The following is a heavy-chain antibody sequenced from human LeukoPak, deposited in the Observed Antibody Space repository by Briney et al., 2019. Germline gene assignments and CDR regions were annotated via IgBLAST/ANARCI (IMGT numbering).Heavy chain of an antibody. Sequence: GGSLRLSCAASGFTVSSNYMSWVRQAPGKGLEWVSVIYSGGSTYYADSVKGRFTISRDNSKNTLYLQMNSLRAEDTAVYYCVVGANRSVYYYYGMDVWGQGTTVTVSS. CDR1: GFTVSSNY. CDR2: IYSGGST. D-gene: IGHD1-26*01. J-gene: IGHJ6*02. CDR3: VVGANRSVYYYYGMDV. V-gene: IGHV3-66*01.